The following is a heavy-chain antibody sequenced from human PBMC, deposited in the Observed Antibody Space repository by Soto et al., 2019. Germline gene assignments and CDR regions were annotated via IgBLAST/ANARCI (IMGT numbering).Heavy chain of an antibody. CDR1: GVSFNNNG. J-gene: IGHJ6*02. CDR2: VSPPFRTS. D-gene: IGHD3-10*01. CDR3: ARVVDYGAGSYSPYGMDV. Sequence: QVQLVQSGAEVKKPGSSVKVSCKTSGVSFNNNGIGWVRQAPGHGLEWMGGVSPPFRTSNYARKFQGRISLTAYTSTGTVNMELSSLTSEDTAQYSGARVVDYGAGSYSPYGMDVWGQGTTVTVSS. V-gene: IGHV1-69*06.